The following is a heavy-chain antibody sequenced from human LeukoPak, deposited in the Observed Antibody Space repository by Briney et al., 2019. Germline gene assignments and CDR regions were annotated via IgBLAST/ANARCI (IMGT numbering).Heavy chain of an antibody. CDR3: ATQVGEPSDYYYMDV. J-gene: IGHJ6*03. V-gene: IGHV1-24*01. CDR1: GYSLTELS. Sequence: ASVKVSCKVSGYSLTELSMHWVRQAPGKGLEWMGGFDPEDGETIYAQKFQGRVTMTEDTSTDTAYMELSSLRSEDTAVYYCATQVGEPSDYYYMDVWGKGTTVTVSS. CDR2: FDPEDGET. D-gene: IGHD3-16*01.